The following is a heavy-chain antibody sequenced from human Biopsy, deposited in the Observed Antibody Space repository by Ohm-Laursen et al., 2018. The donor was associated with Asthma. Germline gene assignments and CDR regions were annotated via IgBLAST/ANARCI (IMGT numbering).Heavy chain of an antibody. CDR1: PGSFSGFF. J-gene: IGHJ6*02. V-gene: IGHV4-34*01. Sequence: TLSLTCDVYPGSFSGFFWTWIRQSPRKGLEWIGETNERGVTNNNPSLKSRVIISIDTYWNRVSLKLTSVTAADTAVYYCARGPELDVWGQGTTVTVSS. CDR3: ARGPELDV. CDR2: TNERGVT.